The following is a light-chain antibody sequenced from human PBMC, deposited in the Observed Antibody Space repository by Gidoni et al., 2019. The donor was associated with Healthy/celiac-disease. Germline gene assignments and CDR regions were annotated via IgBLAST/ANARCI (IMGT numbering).Light chain of an antibody. J-gene: IGKJ1*01. CDR3: QQSYSNPWT. CDR2: AAS. CDR1: QSISSY. Sequence: DIQMTQSPSSLSASVGDRVTITCRESQSISSYLNWYQQKPGKAPKLLIYAASSLQSGVPSRFSGRGSGTDFTITISSLQPEDFATYYCQQSYSNPWTFGQGTKVEIK. V-gene: IGKV1-39*01.